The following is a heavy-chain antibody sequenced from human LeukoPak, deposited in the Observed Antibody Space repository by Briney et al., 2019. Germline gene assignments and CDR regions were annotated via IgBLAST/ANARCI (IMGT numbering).Heavy chain of an antibody. V-gene: IGHV5-51*01. CDR2: IFPVDSDT. Sequence: GEPLTFSCKGSGYGFSSLWIAWVRTTPGQGLGWMGFIFPVDSDTRYSPSFQGQVTISADKSISTAYLQWSSLRASDAAAYYCATPHFDSSAYDFEFWGQGTLVTVSS. D-gene: IGHD3-22*01. J-gene: IGHJ4*02. CDR1: GYGFSSLW. CDR3: ATPHFDSSAYDFEF.